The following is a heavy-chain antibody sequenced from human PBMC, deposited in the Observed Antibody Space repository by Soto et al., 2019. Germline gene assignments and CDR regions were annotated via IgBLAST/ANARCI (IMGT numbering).Heavy chain of an antibody. Sequence: SVKVSCKASGGTFSSYAISWVRQAPGQGLEWMGGIIPIFGTANYAQKFQGRVTITADESASTAYMELSSLRSEDTAVYYCARDEHIVVVTAIPFYGMDVWGQGTTVTVSS. CDR2: IIPIFGTA. CDR3: ARDEHIVVVTAIPFYGMDV. CDR1: GGTFSSYA. D-gene: IGHD2-21*02. V-gene: IGHV1-69*13. J-gene: IGHJ6*02.